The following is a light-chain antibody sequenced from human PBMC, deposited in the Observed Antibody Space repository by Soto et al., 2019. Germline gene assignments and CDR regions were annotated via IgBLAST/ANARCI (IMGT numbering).Light chain of an antibody. CDR1: QTVSSN. CDR3: HQYNSWPYT. Sequence: EVVMTQSPATLSVSPGERATLTCRASQTVSSNLAWYQQKPGQAPRLLIYGAFTRATGIPARFSGDRSGTEFTLTISSLQSEDFAVYYCHQYNSWPYTFGQGTKLEIK. J-gene: IGKJ2*01. V-gene: IGKV3-15*01. CDR2: GAF.